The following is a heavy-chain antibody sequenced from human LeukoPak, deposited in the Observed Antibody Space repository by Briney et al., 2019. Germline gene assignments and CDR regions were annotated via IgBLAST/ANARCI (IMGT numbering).Heavy chain of an antibody. CDR3: ARDWTMVRGAPGGY. CDR2: INAYNGNT. CDR1: GYTFTSYD. J-gene: IGHJ4*02. Sequence: ASVKVSCKASGYTFTSYDISWVRQAPGQGSEWMGWINAYNGNTNYAQKFQGRVTMTTDTSTSTAYMELRSLRSDDTAVYYCARDWTMVRGAPGGYWGQGTLVTVSS. V-gene: IGHV1-18*01. D-gene: IGHD3-10*01.